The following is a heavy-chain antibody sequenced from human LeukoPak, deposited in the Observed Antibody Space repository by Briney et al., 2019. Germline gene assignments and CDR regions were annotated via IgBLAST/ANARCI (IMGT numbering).Heavy chain of an antibody. J-gene: IGHJ4*02. CDR1: GFTFSSYG. Sequence: PGGSLRLSCAASGFTFSSYGMHWVRQAPGKGLEWVAVISYDGSNKYYADSVKGRFTISRDNSKNTLYLQMNSLRAEDTAVYYCARSDDYGDYSFDYWGQGTLVTVSS. CDR3: ARSDDYGDYSFDY. V-gene: IGHV3-30*03. CDR2: ISYDGSNK. D-gene: IGHD4-17*01.